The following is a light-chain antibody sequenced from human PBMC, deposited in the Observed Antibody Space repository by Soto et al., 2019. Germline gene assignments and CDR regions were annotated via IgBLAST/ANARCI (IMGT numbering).Light chain of an antibody. V-gene: IGKV1-8*01. CDR2: AAS. J-gene: IGKJ5*01. CDR1: QGISSY. Sequence: AIPMMQLPSSLSPSRGGIFRISCRASQGISSYLAWYQQKPGKAPKLLIYAASTLQSGVPSRFSGSGSGTDFTLTISCLQPEDFATYYCQQHNSYPITFGQGTRLEI. CDR3: QQHNSYPIT.